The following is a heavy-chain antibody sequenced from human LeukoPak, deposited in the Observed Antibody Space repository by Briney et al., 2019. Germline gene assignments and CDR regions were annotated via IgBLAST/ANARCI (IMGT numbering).Heavy chain of an antibody. CDR3: ARDQSGWTDY. V-gene: IGHV4-31*03. CDR2: IYYSGST. CDR1: GGSISSGGYY. Sequence: SETLSLTCTVSGGSISSGGYYWSWIRQHPGKGLEWIGYIYYSGSTYYNPSLKSRVTISVDTSKNQFSLKLSSVTAADTAVYYCARDQSGWTDYWGQGTLVTVSS. D-gene: IGHD6-19*01. J-gene: IGHJ4*02.